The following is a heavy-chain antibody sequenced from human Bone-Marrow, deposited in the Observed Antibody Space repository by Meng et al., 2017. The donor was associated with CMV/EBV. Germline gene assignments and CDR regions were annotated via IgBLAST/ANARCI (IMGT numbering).Heavy chain of an antibody. CDR3: ARQAYCSSTSCYTPHRFDP. D-gene: IGHD2-2*02. V-gene: IGHV4-34*01. Sequence: SETLSLTCAVYGGSFSGYYWSWIRQPPGKGLEWSGSIYYSGSTYYNPSLKSRVTISVDTSKNQFSLKLSSVTAADTAVYYCARQAYCSSTSCYTPHRFDPWGQGTLVTVSS. J-gene: IGHJ5*02. CDR1: GGSFSGYY. CDR2: IYYSGST.